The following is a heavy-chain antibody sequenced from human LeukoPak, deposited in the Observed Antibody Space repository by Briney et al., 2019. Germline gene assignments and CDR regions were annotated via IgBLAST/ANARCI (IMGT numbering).Heavy chain of an antibody. CDR3: AKDLTVTTRGDALDI. CDR2: LSGSGDNT. Sequence: RGGSLRLSCAASGFTFSSYAMSWVRQAPGKGLEWVSSLSGSGDNTYYADSVKGRFTISRDNSKNTLYLQMNSLRVEDTAVYYCAKDLTVTTRGDALDIWGQGTMVTASS. J-gene: IGHJ3*02. CDR1: GFTFSSYA. D-gene: IGHD4-17*01. V-gene: IGHV3-23*01.